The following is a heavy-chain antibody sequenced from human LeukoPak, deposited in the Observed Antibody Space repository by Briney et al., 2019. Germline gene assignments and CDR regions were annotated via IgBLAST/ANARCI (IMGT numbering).Heavy chain of an antibody. CDR3: AYGGDAYKTGY. CDR2: IYYTGSP. D-gene: IGHD5-24*01. CDR1: GASLTDYY. Sequence: PSETLSLTCTVSGASLTDYYWSWIRQPPAKGLEWIGYIYYTGSPNYNPSLKSRVTLSLDRSQNQFSLKLTSVTAADTAVYYCAYGGDAYKTGYWGQGTLVTVSS. J-gene: IGHJ4*02. V-gene: IGHV4-59*01.